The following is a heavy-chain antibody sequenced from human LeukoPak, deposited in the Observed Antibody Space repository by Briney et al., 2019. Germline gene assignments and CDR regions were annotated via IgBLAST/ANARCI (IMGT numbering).Heavy chain of an antibody. CDR1: GFTFRTSA. CDR3: AAQVNYHDSTVWDP. V-gene: IGHV1-58*01. Sequence: SLKVSCKASGFTFRTSAVQWVRQARGQRLEWIGWIVVGSGNTNYAQKFQERVTISRDMSTSTAYMELSSLRSEDTAVYYCAAQVNYHDSTVWDPWGQGTLVTVSS. J-gene: IGHJ5*02. CDR2: IVVGSGNT. D-gene: IGHD3-22*01.